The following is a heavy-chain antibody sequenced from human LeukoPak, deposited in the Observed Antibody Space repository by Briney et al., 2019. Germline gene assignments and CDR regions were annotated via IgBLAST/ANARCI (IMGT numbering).Heavy chain of an antibody. V-gene: IGHV4-4*07. CDR3: GSERGNLRGDDFDI. Sequence: SETLALTCSVSGGSISNYFWTWIRQPAGKGLEWVVRMYTSGSTNYNPSLMGRVTLSVGPSKHQFSLELGSVKPAGPAGDYRGSERGNLRGDDFDIWGQGTMVTVSS. D-gene: IGHD1-26*01. J-gene: IGHJ3*02. CDR1: GGSISNYF. CDR2: MYTSGST.